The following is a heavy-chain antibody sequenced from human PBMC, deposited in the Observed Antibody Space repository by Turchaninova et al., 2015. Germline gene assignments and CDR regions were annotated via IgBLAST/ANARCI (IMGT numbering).Heavy chain of an antibody. CDR3: AKIAVAGYFDY. CDR1: GYSISSGYY. CDR2: IYLRGST. D-gene: IGHD6-19*01. V-gene: IGHV4-38-2*01. J-gene: IGHJ4*02. Sequence: QVQLQESGPGLVKPSETLSLTCAVSGYSISSGYYWGWIRQPPGKGLEWLGTIYLRGSTYYNPSLKSRVTISVDTSKNPFSLKLNSVTAADTAVYYCAKIAVAGYFDYWGQGTLVTVSS.